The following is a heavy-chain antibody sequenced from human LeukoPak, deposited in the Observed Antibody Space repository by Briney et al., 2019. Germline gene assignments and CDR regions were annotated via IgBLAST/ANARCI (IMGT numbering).Heavy chain of an antibody. Sequence: GGSLRLSCATSGFTFRDYIIHWFRQAPGKGLEWVASISNDGNDKYYADSVKGRFTISRDNSKNTLCLQMESLRVEDTAVYYCARARWLPLPASWGQGPLVTVSS. CDR2: ISNDGNDK. CDR1: GFTFRDYI. J-gene: IGHJ5*02. D-gene: IGHD6-19*01. V-gene: IGHV3-30*03. CDR3: ARARWLPLPAS.